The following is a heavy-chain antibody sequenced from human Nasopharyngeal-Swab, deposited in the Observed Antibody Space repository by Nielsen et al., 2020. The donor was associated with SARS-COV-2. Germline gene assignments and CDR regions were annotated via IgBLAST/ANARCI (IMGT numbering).Heavy chain of an antibody. V-gene: IGHV3-74*01. CDR3: ARVGYSSSPGGWFDP. CDR2: INSDRSST. J-gene: IGHJ5*02. CDR1: GFTFSSYW. Sequence: GGSLRLSCAASGFTFSSYWMHWVRQAPGKGLVWVSRINSDRSSTSYADSVKGRFTISRDSAKNTLYLQMNSLRAEDTAVYYCARVGYSSSPGGWFDPWGQGTLVTVSS. D-gene: IGHD6-6*01.